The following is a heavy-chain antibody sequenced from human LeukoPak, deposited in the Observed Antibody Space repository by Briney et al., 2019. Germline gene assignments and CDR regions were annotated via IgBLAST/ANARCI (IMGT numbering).Heavy chain of an antibody. D-gene: IGHD6-6*01. Sequence: ASVKVSCKASGYTFTGYYMHWVRQAPGQGLEWMGRINPKSGGTNYAQKFQGRLTMIRDTSTSTASMELSRLRSDETAVYYCARDGSRGSSSSAVWYGYWGQGTLVTVSS. CDR3: ARDGSRGSSSSAVWYGY. CDR1: GYTFTGYY. J-gene: IGHJ4*02. V-gene: IGHV1-2*06. CDR2: INPKSGGT.